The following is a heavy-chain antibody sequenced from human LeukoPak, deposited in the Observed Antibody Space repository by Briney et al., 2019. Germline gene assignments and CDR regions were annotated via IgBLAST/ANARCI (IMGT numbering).Heavy chain of an antibody. D-gene: IGHD3-9*01. CDR2: ISYSGTT. CDR3: ARHPTGYPNWFDS. CDR1: GGSITTSPYN. J-gene: IGHJ5*01. Sequence: SETLSLTCTVSGGSITTSPYNWGWIRQPPGKGLEWIGTISYSGTTYYKPSLTSRVTMSIDTSKNQFSLNLSSATAADTAVYYCARHPTGYPNWFDSWGQGTLDIVSS. V-gene: IGHV4-39*01.